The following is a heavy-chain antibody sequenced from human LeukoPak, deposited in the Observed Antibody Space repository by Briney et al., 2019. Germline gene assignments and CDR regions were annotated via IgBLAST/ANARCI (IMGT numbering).Heavy chain of an antibody. CDR3: AKDLKQWLVTSFDY. Sequence: GGSLRLSCAASGFTFSSYAMSWARQAPGKGLEWVSAISGSGGSTYYADSVKGRFTISRDNSKNTLYLQMNSLRAEDMAVYYCAKDLKQWLVTSFDYWGQGTLVTVSS. V-gene: IGHV3-23*01. J-gene: IGHJ4*02. D-gene: IGHD6-19*01. CDR1: GFTFSSYA. CDR2: ISGSGGST.